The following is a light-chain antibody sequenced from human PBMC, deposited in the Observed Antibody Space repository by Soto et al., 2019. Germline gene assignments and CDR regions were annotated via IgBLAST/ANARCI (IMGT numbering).Light chain of an antibody. CDR1: QGVSTN. CDR2: GAS. Sequence: EIVMTQSPATLSVSPGERATISCRASQGVSTNLAWYQQKPGQAPRLLMYGASTRATGIPARFSGSGSGTEFTLTISSLQSEDFAVYYCQQYHNWPPYTFGQGTKLEIK. CDR3: QQYHNWPPYT. V-gene: IGKV3-15*01. J-gene: IGKJ2*01.